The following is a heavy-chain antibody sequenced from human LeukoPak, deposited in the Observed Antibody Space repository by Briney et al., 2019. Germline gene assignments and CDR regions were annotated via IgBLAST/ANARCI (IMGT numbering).Heavy chain of an antibody. J-gene: IGHJ4*02. CDR1: GFTFNDYA. Sequence: GGSLRLSCAVSGFTFNDYAMNWIRQAPGKGLEWVSFISGDGSSTYYADSVKGRFTISRDNSRNSLYLQMNSLRIGDTALYYCATDCSGNRCYSLWGQGTLVTVSS. CDR3: ATDCSGNRCYSL. CDR2: ISGDGSST. V-gene: IGHV3-43*02. D-gene: IGHD2-15*01.